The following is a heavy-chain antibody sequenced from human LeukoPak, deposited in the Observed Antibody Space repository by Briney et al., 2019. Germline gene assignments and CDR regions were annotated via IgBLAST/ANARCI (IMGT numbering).Heavy chain of an antibody. CDR1: GFTFSSYS. V-gene: IGHV3-48*01. CDR2: ISSSSSTI. J-gene: IGHJ3*02. D-gene: IGHD1-26*01. Sequence: GGSLRLSCAASGFTFSSYSMNWVRQAPGKGLEWVSYISSSSSTIYYADSVKGRFTISRDNAENSLYLQMNSLRAEDTAVYYCARDKSGSYDAFDIWGQGTMVTVSS. CDR3: ARDKSGSYDAFDI.